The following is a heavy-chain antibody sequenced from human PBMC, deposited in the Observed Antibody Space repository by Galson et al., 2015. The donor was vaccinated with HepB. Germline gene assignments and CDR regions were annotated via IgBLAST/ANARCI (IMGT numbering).Heavy chain of an antibody. CDR1: GGTFSSYA. CDR2: IIPIFGTA. Sequence: SVKVSCKASGGTFSSYAISWVRQAPGQGLEWMGGIIPIFGTANYAQRFQGRVTITADESTSTAYMELSSLRSEDTAVYYCASCSGAVVPAAMRYYYGMDVWGQGTTVTVSS. D-gene: IGHD2-2*01. V-gene: IGHV1-69*13. CDR3: ASCSGAVVPAAMRYYYGMDV. J-gene: IGHJ6*02.